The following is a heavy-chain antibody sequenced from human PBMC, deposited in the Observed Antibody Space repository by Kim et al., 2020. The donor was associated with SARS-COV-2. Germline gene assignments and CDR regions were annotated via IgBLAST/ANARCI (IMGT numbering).Heavy chain of an antibody. D-gene: IGHD3-3*01. V-gene: IGHV1-18*04. J-gene: IGHJ6*02. CDR3: AREGDRVFGVVIPPDFYYYYYGMDV. CDR2: ISAYNGNT. Sequence: ASVKVSCKASGYTFTSYGISWVRQAPGQGLEWMGWISAYNGNTNYAQKLQGRVTMTTDTSTSTAYMELRSLRSDDTAVYYCAREGDRVFGVVIPPDFYYYYYGMDVWGQGTTVTVSS. CDR1: GYTFTSYG.